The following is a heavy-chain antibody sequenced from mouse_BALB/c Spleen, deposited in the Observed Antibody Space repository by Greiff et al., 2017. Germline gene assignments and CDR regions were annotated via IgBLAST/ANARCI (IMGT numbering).Heavy chain of an antibody. J-gene: IGHJ4*01. CDR2: ISDGGSYT. CDR1: GFTFSDYY. D-gene: IGHD3-3*01. CDR3: ARDRVYAMDY. Sequence: DVKLVESGGGLVKPGGSLKLSCAASGFTFSDYYMYWVRQTPEKRLEWVATISDGGSYTYYPDSVKGRFTISRDNAKNNLYLQMSSLKSEDTAMYYCARDRVYAMDYWGQGTSVTVSS. V-gene: IGHV5-4*02.